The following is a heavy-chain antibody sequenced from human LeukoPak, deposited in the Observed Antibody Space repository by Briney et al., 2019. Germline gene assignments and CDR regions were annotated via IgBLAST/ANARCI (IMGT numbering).Heavy chain of an antibody. J-gene: IGHJ6*03. Sequence: SETLSLTCTVSGGSISSSSYYWGWIRQPPGKGLEWIGSIYYSGSTYYNPSLKSRVTISVDTSKNQFSLKLSSVTAADTAVYYCARDRRSYYYDSSGYGYYYYYMDVWGKGTTVTISS. CDR2: IYYSGST. CDR3: ARDRRSYYYDSSGYGYYYYYMDV. D-gene: IGHD3-22*01. CDR1: GGSISSSSYY. V-gene: IGHV4-39*07.